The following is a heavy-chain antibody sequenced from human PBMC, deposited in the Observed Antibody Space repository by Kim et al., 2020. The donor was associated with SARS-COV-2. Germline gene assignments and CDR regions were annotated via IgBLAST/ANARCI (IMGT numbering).Heavy chain of an antibody. J-gene: IGHJ4*02. CDR2: IIPIFGTA. D-gene: IGHD4-4*01. CDR1: GGTFSSYA. CDR3: ASEFSRDETTQVY. V-gene: IGHV1-69*13. Sequence: SVKVSCKASGGTFSSYAISWVRQAPGQGLEWMGGIIPIFGTANYAQKFQGRVTITADESTSTAYMELSSLRSEDTAVYYCASEFSRDETTQVYWGQGTLVTVSS.